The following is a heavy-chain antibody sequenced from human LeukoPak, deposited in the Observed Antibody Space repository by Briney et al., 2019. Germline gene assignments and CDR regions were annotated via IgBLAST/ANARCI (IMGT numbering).Heavy chain of an antibody. Sequence: ASVKVSCKASGYTFTGYYMHWVRQAPGQGLEWMGWINPNSGGTNYAQKFQGRVTMTRDTSISTGYMELSKLRTDDTAVYYCTRDLYQHHSYGLGIAAAGSDYWGQGTLVTVSS. J-gene: IGHJ4*02. CDR1: GYTFTGYY. CDR3: TRDLYQHHSYGLGIAAAGSDY. D-gene: IGHD6-13*01. V-gene: IGHV1-2*02. CDR2: INPNSGGT.